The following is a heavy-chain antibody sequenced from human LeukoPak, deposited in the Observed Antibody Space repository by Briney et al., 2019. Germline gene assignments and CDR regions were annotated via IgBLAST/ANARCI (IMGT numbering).Heavy chain of an antibody. CDR2: ISTYKGNT. D-gene: IGHD3-22*01. CDR3: ARDRETDYDRSGRPGY. V-gene: IGHV1-18*01. CDR1: GGTFSSYA. J-gene: IGHJ4*02. Sequence: GASVKVSCKAFGGTFSSYAISWVRQAPGQGLEWMGWISTYKGNTNYAQNLQGRVTMTTDTSTSTAYMEVRSLRSDDTAVYYCARDRETDYDRSGRPGYWGQGTLVTVSS.